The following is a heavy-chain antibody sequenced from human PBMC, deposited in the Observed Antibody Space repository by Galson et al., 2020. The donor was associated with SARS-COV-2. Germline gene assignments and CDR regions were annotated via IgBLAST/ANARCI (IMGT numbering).Heavy chain of an antibody. CDR1: GASISNYY. CDR3: ARAPGQYNWVDP. J-gene: IGHJ5*02. Sequence: SETLSLTCTVSGASISNYYWNWIRQPPGKGLEWIGYIYYSGSTKYSPSLRSRVTMSVDTSKNQSSLKLTSVTAADTAVYYCARAPGQYNWVDPWGQGTLVTVSS. V-gene: IGHV4-59*01. CDR2: IYYSGST.